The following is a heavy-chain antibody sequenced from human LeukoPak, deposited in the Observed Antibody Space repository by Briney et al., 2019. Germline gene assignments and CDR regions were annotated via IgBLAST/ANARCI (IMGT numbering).Heavy chain of an antibody. CDR2: INHSGST. Sequence: SETLSLTCAVYGGSFSGYYWSWIRQPPGRGLEWIGEINHSGSTNYNPSLKSRVTISVDTSKNQFSLKPSSVTAADTAVYYCARGGGGIYDILTGYYRFALKTYFDYWGQGTLVTVSS. J-gene: IGHJ4*02. D-gene: IGHD3-9*01. CDR3: ARGGGGIYDILTGYYRFALKTYFDY. CDR1: GGSFSGYY. V-gene: IGHV4-34*01.